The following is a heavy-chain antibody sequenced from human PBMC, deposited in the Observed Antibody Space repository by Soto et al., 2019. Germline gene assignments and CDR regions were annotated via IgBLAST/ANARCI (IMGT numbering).Heavy chain of an antibody. V-gene: IGHV3-23*01. D-gene: IGHD2-2*01. Sequence: GGSLRLSCAASGFTFSSYAMSWVRQAPGKGLEWVSAISGSGGSTYYADSVKGRLTISRDNSKNTLYLQMNSLRAEDTAVYYCAKVKVWYQLLMDVWGQGTTVTVSS. CDR1: GFTFSSYA. CDR3: AKVKVWYQLLMDV. CDR2: ISGSGGST. J-gene: IGHJ6*02.